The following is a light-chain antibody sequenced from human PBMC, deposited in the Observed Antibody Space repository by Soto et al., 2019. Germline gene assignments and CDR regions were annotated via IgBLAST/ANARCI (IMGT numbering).Light chain of an antibody. V-gene: IGLV2-8*01. CDR1: SSDVGGYNY. CDR3: ISYAGSNKPA. Sequence: QSALTQPPSASGSPGQSVAISCSGTSSDVGGYNYVSWYQQHPGKAPKLIIYDVNKRPSGVPDRFSGSKSGNTASLTVSGLQAEDEADYYCISYAGSNKPAFGGGTKVTVL. J-gene: IGLJ2*01. CDR2: DVN.